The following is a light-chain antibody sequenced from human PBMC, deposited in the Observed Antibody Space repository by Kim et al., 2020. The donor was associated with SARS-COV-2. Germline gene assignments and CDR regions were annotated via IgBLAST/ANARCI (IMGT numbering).Light chain of an antibody. CDR1: KLGDKY. J-gene: IGLJ3*02. V-gene: IGLV3-1*01. CDR3: QAWDSDTVV. Sequence: SYELTQPPSVSVSPGQTATITCSGDKLGDKYVSWYQQKAGLSPVLVIFQDTKWASGITERFTGSNSGNTATLTISGTQSMDEADYYCQAWDSDTVVFGGGTQLTVL. CDR2: QDT.